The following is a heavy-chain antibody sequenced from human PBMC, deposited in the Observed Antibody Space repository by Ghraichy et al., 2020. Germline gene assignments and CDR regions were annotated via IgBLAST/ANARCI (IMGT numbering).Heavy chain of an antibody. V-gene: IGHV4-59*01. D-gene: IGHD1-26*01. CDR1: GGSISSYY. CDR3: ARGSNSGSYEPKD. CDR2: IYYSGST. J-gene: IGHJ4*02. Sequence: SETLSLTCTVSGGSISSYYWSWIRQPPGKGLEWIGYIYYSGSTNYNPSLTSRVTISVDTSKNQFSLKLSSVTAADTAVYYCARGSNSGSYEPKDWGQGTLVTVSS.